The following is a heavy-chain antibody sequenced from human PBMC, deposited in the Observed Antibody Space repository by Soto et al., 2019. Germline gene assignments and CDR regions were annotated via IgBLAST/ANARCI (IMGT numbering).Heavy chain of an antibody. Sequence: GGSLRLSCVVAGFRFSGNAMSWVRQAPGKGLEWVSSISGSGESTYYAGSVKGRFIVSRDNSKDTLYLQLNSLRAEDTALYYCAKVGGTSQPPIPVDYWGQGTLVTVSS. D-gene: IGHD2-2*02. CDR1: GFRFSGNA. CDR2: ISGSGEST. J-gene: IGHJ4*02. V-gene: IGHV3-23*01. CDR3: AKVGGTSQPPIPVDY.